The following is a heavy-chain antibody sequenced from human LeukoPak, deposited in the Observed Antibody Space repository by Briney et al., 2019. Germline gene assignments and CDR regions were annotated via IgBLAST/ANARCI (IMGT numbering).Heavy chain of an antibody. J-gene: IGHJ4*02. D-gene: IGHD5-24*01. CDR2: ISGSGSST. CDR3: AKRDGYNSNPLKD. Sequence: GGSLRLSCAASGFTFSSYAMSWVRQAPGKGLEWVSAISGSGSSTYYADSVKGRFTISGDNSKNTLYLQMNSLRAEDTALYYCAKRDGYNSNPLKDWGQGTLVTVSS. V-gene: IGHV3-23*01. CDR1: GFTFSSYA.